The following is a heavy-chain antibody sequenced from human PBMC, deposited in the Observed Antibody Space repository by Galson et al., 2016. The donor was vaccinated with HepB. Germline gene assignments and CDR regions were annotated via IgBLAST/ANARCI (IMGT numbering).Heavy chain of an antibody. CDR2: ITPVFGTP. CDR3: ATHTRGQYGPGRHELDY. J-gene: IGHJ4*02. D-gene: IGHD3-10*01. CDR1: GGSFSSYA. V-gene: IGHV1-69*13. Sequence: SVKVSCKASGGSFSSYAFSWLRQARGQGLEWMGGITPVFGTPSYAQNFQGRVTISADESTSTAYVELSSLRSEDTAIYYCATHTRGQYGPGRHELDYWGQGTLVTVSS.